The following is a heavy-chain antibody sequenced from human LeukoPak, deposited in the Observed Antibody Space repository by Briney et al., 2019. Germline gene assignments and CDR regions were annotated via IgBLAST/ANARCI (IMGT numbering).Heavy chain of an antibody. CDR3: ARDRYSIPSLYDF. CDR2: INPSGGST. J-gene: IGHJ4*02. CDR1: GYTFTSYY. V-gene: IGHV1-46*01. D-gene: IGHD6-6*01. Sequence: ASVKVSCKASGYTFTSYYIHWVRQAPGQGLEWMGIINPSGGSTTYAQKFQGRVTITRDTPTSTVYMVLSSLRSEDTAVYYCARDRYSIPSLYDFWGQGTLVTVSS.